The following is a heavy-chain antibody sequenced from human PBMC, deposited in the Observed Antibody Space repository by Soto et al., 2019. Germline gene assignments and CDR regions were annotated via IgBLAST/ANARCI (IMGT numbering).Heavy chain of an antibody. CDR1: GFTFSSSW. J-gene: IGHJ5*02. D-gene: IGHD6-25*01. CDR2: INSGASTT. CDR3: ATGSSGNCWYDP. Sequence: GGSLRLSCAASGFTFSSSWMHWVRQAPGKGLVWVSRINSGASTTNYADSVKGRFTISRDNAKNTLYLQMDSLTAEDTAVYYCATGSSGNCWYDPWGQGTLVTVAS. V-gene: IGHV3-74*01.